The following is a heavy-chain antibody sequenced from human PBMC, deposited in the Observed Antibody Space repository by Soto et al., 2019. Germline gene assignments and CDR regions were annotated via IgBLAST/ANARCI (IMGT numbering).Heavy chain of an antibody. Sequence: QVQLVQSGAEVKKPGASVKVSCKASGYTFTSYGISWVRQAPGQGLEWMGWISAYNGNTNYAQKLQGRVTMTTDTSTSTAYMELRSLRSDDTAVYYCARDRADIVVVVAATLDAFDIWGQGTMVTVSS. CDR3: ARDRADIVVVVAATLDAFDI. V-gene: IGHV1-18*01. CDR2: ISAYNGNT. D-gene: IGHD2-15*01. J-gene: IGHJ3*02. CDR1: GYTFTSYG.